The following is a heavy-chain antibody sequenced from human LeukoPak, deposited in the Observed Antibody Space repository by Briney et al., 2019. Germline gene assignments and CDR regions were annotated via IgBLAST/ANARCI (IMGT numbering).Heavy chain of an antibody. V-gene: IGHV1-24*01. CDR1: GYTLTELS. D-gene: IGHD3-22*01. CDR2: FDPEDGET. J-gene: IGHJ4*02. CDR3: ARVGSYYDSSGQFYYFDY. Sequence: ASVKVSCKVSGYTLTELSMHWVRQAPGKGLEWMGGFDPEDGETIYAQKFQGRVTVTEDTSTDTAYMELSSLRAEDTAVYYCARVGSYYDSSGQFYYFDYWGQGTLVTVSS.